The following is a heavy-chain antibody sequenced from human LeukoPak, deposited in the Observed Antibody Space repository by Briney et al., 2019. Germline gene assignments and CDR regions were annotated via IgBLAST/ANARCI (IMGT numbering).Heavy chain of an antibody. J-gene: IGHJ4*01. D-gene: IGHD3-22*01. CDR3: AKACYDASGYYPLFDN. Sequence: GGSLRLSCAASGFTFSSYAMSWVRQAPGKGLEWVSAISGSGGSTYYADSVKGRFTISRDNSKNALYLQMNSLRAEDTAVYYCAKACYDASGYYPLFDNWGHGTLVTVSS. CDR1: GFTFSSYA. V-gene: IGHV3-23*01. CDR2: ISGSGGST.